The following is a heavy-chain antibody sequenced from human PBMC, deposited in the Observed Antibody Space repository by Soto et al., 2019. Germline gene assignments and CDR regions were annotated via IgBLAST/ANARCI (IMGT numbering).Heavy chain of an antibody. CDR2: VNPKSGNT. J-gene: IGHJ5*02. CDR3: ARPYCDSTSCYTDWFDP. V-gene: IGHV1-8*01. CDR1: GYSFCTYD. Sequence: QVQLVQSGAEVKKPGASVKVSCKASGYSFCTYDINWVRQAAGQGLEWMGWVNPKSGNTDYAQRFRGRVTMTSNTSISTAYMELSALTPEDTAVYYCARPYCDSTSCYTDWFDPWGQGTLVTVSS. D-gene: IGHD2-2*02.